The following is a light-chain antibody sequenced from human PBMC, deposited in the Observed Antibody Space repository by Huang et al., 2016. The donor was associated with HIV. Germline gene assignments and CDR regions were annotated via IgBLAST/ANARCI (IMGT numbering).Light chain of an antibody. CDR3: QQRSKWPLT. J-gene: IGKJ4*01. CDR1: QSIGTY. V-gene: IGKV3-11*01. CDR2: DVS. Sequence: EIVLTQSPVTLSLSPGDRATLSCRASQSIGTYLAWYQQKSGQAPRLIIYDVSNRAAGVPARFSASGAETDFTLTMGSLDPDDFAIYHCQQRSKWPLTFSGGTKVEMK.